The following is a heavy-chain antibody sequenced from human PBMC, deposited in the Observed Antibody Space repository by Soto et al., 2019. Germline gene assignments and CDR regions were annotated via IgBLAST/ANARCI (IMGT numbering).Heavy chain of an antibody. CDR3: ARHTLDRPWVVREVDY. V-gene: IGHV4-59*08. Sequence: SETLSLTCTVSGGSISSYYWSWIRQPPGKGLEWIGYIYYSGSTNYNPSLKSRVTISVDTSKNQFSLKLSSVTAADTAVYYCARHTLDRPWVVREVDYWGQGTLVTVSS. J-gene: IGHJ4*02. CDR2: IYYSGST. CDR1: GGSISSYY. D-gene: IGHD3-10*01.